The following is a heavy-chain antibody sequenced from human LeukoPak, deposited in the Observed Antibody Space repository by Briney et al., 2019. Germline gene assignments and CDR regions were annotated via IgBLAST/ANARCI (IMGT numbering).Heavy chain of an antibody. CDR2: MKQDGSGK. CDR3: ARDSALYSSDKTWYWGFDL. Sequence: PGGSLRLSCAASGFTFSSSAMNWVRQAPGKGPEWVANMKQDGSGKYYVDSVKGRFTISRDNARNSLYLQMNSLRAEDMAVYYCARDSALYSSDKTWYWGFDLWGQGTMVTVSS. V-gene: IGHV3-7*01. CDR1: GFTFSSSA. D-gene: IGHD3-16*01. J-gene: IGHJ3*01.